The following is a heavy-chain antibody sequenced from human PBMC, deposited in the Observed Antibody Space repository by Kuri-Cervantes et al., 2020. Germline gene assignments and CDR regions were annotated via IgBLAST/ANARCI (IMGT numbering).Heavy chain of an antibody. V-gene: IGHV3-9*01. CDR2: ISWNSGSI. D-gene: IGHD1-7*01. J-gene: IGHJ6*02. Sequence: GGSLRLSCAASGFTFDDYAMHWVRQAPGKVLEWVSGISWNSGSIGYADSVKGRFTISRDNAKNSLYLQMNSLRAEDTAVYYCARHGAGVDRYLTGTTYYYYYGMDVWCQGTTVTVSS. CDR3: ARHGAGVDRYLTGTTYYYYYGMDV. CDR1: GFTFDDYA.